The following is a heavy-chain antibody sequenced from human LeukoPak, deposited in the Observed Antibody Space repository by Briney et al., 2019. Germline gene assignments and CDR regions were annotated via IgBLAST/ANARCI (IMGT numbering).Heavy chain of an antibody. CDR1: GFTFSSYS. D-gene: IGHD3-10*01. V-gene: IGHV3-48*04. Sequence: PGGSVRLSCAASGFTFSSYSINWVREAPGKGLEWVSYISSSSSTIYYADSVKGRFTISRDNAKNSLYLQMNSLRAEDTAVYYCARDVKRQNYYGSGSYYNVGRYFQHWGQGTLVTVSS. J-gene: IGHJ1*01. CDR2: ISSSSSTI. CDR3: ARDVKRQNYYGSGSYYNVGRYFQH.